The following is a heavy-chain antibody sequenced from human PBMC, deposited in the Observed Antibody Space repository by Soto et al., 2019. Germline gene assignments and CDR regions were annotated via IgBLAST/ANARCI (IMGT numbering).Heavy chain of an antibody. CDR3: VQTTGWPGFDF. CDR1: GGSISSSNW. Sequence: ASETLSLTCAVSGGSISSSNWWSWVRQPPGKGLEWIGEIYHSGSTNYNPSLKSRVTISVDKSKNQFSLKLSSVTAADTAVYYCVQTTGWPGFDFWGQGTLVTVSS. V-gene: IGHV4-4*02. D-gene: IGHD6-19*01. J-gene: IGHJ4*02. CDR2: IYHSGST.